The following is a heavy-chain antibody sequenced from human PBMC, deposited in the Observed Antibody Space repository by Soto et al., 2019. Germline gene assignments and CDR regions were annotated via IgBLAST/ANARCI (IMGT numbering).Heavy chain of an antibody. Sequence: EVQLVQSGGGLVQPGGSLRLSCAASGFPFCTYWMHWVRQAPGKGLVWVSRISSDGSSTNYADFVKGRFTISRDNAKNTLYLQMNSLRAEDTAVYYCARHMTGTTGIFDYWGPGTPVTVSS. CDR1: GFPFCTYW. D-gene: IGHD1-20*01. V-gene: IGHV3-74*01. J-gene: IGHJ4*02. CDR3: ARHMTGTTGIFDY. CDR2: ISSDGSST.